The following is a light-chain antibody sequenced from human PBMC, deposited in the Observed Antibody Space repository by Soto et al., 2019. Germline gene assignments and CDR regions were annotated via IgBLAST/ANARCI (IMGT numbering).Light chain of an antibody. Sequence: QSVLTQPASVSGSPGQSITLSCTGTTSDVGGYHFVSWYQQHPGKAPKLMIYEVTNRPSGVSDRFSGSKSGNTASLTISGLQAEDEADYYCYSYTTTSTYVCGSGTKGTVL. J-gene: IGLJ1*01. CDR1: TSDVGGYHF. CDR2: EVT. CDR3: YSYTTTSTYV. V-gene: IGLV2-14*01.